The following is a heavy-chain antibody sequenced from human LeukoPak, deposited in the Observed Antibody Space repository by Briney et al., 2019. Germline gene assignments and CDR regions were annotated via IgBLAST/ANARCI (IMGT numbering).Heavy chain of an antibody. V-gene: IGHV1-46*03. J-gene: IGHJ3*02. Sequence: ASVKVSCKASGYTFTSYYMHWVRQAPGQGLEWMGIINPSGGSTSYAQKFQGRVTMTRDTSTRTVYMELSSLRSEDTAVYYCARGISSGSYYEAFDIWGQGTMVTVSS. CDR3: ARGISSGSYYEAFDI. CDR1: GYTFTSYY. D-gene: IGHD1-26*01. CDR2: INPSGGST.